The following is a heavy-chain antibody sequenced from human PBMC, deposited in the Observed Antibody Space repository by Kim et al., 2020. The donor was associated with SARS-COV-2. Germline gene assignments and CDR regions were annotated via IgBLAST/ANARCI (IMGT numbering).Heavy chain of an antibody. J-gene: IGHJ3*02. D-gene: IGHD6-19*01. V-gene: IGHV3-64*01. Sequence: SVKGRCTISRDNAKNTLYLQMGSLRAEDMAVYYCAGAGWQWLVRVHPFDIWGQGTMVTVSS. CDR3: AGAGWQWLVRVHPFDI.